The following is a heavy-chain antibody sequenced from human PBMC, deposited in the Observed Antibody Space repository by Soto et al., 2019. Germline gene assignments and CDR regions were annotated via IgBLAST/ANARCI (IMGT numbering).Heavy chain of an antibody. D-gene: IGHD5-12*01. CDR1: GGSISSGGYY. V-gene: IGHV4-31*03. Sequence: TLSLTCTVSGGSISSGGYYWSWIRQHPGKGLEWIGYIYYSGSTYYNPSLKSRVTISVDTSKNQFSLKLSSVTAADTAVYYCARRVVATIDVEDYGMDVWGQGTTVTISS. CDR3: ARRVVATIDVEDYGMDV. J-gene: IGHJ6*02. CDR2: IYYSGST.